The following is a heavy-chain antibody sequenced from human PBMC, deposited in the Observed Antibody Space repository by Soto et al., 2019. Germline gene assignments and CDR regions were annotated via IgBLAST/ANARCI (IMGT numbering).Heavy chain of an antibody. CDR3: ARDWKGYNRRVFFDP. CDR2: ISAYNGNT. J-gene: IGHJ5*02. CDR1: GYTFTSYG. D-gene: IGHD1-20*01. V-gene: IGHV1-18*01. Sequence: ASVKVSCKASGYTFTSYGISWVRQAPGQGLEWMGWISAYNGNTNYAQKLQGRVTMTTDTSTSTAYMELRSLRSDDTAVYYCARDWKGYNRRVFFDPWGQGTLVTVSS.